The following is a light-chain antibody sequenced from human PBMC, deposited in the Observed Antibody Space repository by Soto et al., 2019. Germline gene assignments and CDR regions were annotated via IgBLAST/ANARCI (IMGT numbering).Light chain of an antibody. CDR3: QQYNNWPQT. V-gene: IGKV3-15*01. CDR2: GAS. CDR1: QSVSAN. J-gene: IGKJ1*01. Sequence: EIVMTQSPATLSVSPGERATLSCRASQSVSANLAWYQQKPGQAPRLLIYGASTRATGIPARFSGSGSGTEFTLTISSLQSDDFAVYCCQQYNNWPQTFGQGTKVEIK.